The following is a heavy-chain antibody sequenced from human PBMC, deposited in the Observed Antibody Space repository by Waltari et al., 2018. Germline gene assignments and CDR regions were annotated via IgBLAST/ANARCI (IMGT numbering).Heavy chain of an antibody. V-gene: IGHV3-23*01. J-gene: IGHJ4*02. CDR3: AKDDTVTRGY. D-gene: IGHD4-4*01. Sequence: EVQLLESGGGLVQAGGCLRLSCAASGFTFSSYARIWVRQAPGKGLEWVSAISGSGDSTYYADSVKGRFTISRDNSKNTLYLQMNSLGAEDTAVYYCAKDDTVTRGYWGQGTLVTVSS. CDR1: GFTFSSYA. CDR2: ISGSGDST.